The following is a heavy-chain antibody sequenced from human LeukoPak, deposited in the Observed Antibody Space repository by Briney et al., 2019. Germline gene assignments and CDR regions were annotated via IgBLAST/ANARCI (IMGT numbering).Heavy chain of an antibody. CDR2: ISYDGSNK. CDR1: GFTFSSYG. CDR3: AKGEYCSSTSCSYYYYYYGMDV. D-gene: IGHD2-2*01. J-gene: IGHJ6*04. Sequence: GGSLRLPCAASGFTFSSYGMHWVRQAPGKGLEWVAVISYDGSNKYYADSVKGRFTISRDNSKNTLYLQMNSLRAEDTAVYYCAKGEYCSSTSCSYYYYYYGMDVWGKGTTVTVSS. V-gene: IGHV3-30*18.